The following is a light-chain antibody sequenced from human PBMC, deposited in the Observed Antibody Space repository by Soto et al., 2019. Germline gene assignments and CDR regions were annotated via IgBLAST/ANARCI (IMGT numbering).Light chain of an antibody. Sequence: EIVLTQSPGTLSLSPGERATLSCRASQSVSSSYLAWYQQKPGQAPRLLIYGASSRATGIPDRFSGSGSGTDFTLTISRLEPEEFAVYYCQHRSTFGPGTKVDIK. CDR2: GAS. V-gene: IGKV3-20*01. CDR1: QSVSSSY. CDR3: QHRST. J-gene: IGKJ3*01.